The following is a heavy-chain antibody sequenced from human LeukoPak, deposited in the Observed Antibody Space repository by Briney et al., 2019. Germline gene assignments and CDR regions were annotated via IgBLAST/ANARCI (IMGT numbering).Heavy chain of an antibody. V-gene: IGHV3-30-3*01. Sequence: GGSLRLSCAASGFTFSSYAMHWVRQAPGKGLEWVAVISYDGSNKYYADSVKGRFTISRDNSKNTLYLQMNSLRAEDTAVYYCATYSLEMATISPFDYWGQGTPVTVSS. CDR3: ATYSLEMATISPFDY. CDR2: ISYDGSNK. CDR1: GFTFSSYA. J-gene: IGHJ4*02. D-gene: IGHD5-24*01.